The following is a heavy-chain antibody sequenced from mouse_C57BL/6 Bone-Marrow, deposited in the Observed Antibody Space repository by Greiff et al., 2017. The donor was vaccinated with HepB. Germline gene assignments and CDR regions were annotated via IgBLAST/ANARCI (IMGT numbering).Heavy chain of an antibody. V-gene: IGHV5-4*01. CDR1: GFTFSSYA. D-gene: IGHD6-1*01. CDR3: ARGSYDYSMDY. Sequence: EVQLVESGGGLVKPGGSLKLSCAASGFTFSSYAMSWVRQTPGKGLEWVATISDGGSYTYYPDNVKGRFTISRDNAKTNLYLQMSHLKSEDTAMYDCARGSYDYSMDYWGQGTSVTVTA. CDR2: ISDGGSYT. J-gene: IGHJ4*01.